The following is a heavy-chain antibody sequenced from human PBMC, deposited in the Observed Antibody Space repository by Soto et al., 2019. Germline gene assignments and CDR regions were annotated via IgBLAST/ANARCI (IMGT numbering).Heavy chain of an antibody. D-gene: IGHD4-17*01. V-gene: IGHV3-66*01. CDR2: IYSAGVT. Sequence: EVQLVESGGGLVQPGGSLRLYCAASGFTVSNNYMCWVRQAPGKGLEWVSLIYSAGVTHYADSVRGRFTISRDNSRNTLYLQMNSLRAAGTAVYYCSKRGTTVTTSLWYWGQGTLVTVSS. CDR3: SKRGTTVTTSLWY. J-gene: IGHJ4*02. CDR1: GFTVSNNY.